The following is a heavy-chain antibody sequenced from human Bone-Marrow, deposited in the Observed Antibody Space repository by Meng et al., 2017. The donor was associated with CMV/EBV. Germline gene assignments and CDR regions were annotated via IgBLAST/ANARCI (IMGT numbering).Heavy chain of an antibody. CDR2: IYSGGST. CDR1: GFTVSSNY. D-gene: IGHD1-26*01. Sequence: GESLKISCAASGFTVSSNYMSWVRQAPGKGLEWVSVIYSGGSTYYADSVKGRFTISRDNSKNTLYLQMNSLRAEDTAVYYCASASGSLYYYYYYGMDVWGQGTTVTVSS. V-gene: IGHV3-53*01. CDR3: ASASGSLYYYYYYGMDV. J-gene: IGHJ6*02.